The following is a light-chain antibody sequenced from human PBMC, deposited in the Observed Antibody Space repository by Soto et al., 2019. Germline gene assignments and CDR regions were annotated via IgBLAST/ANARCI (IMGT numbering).Light chain of an antibody. CDR3: MQSTHWPPYT. CDR1: QSLAYIDGNTY. CDR2: YVS. V-gene: IGKV2-30*01. Sequence: EVVMTQSPLSLPVTLGQPASISCRSSQSLAYIDGNTYLTWFHQRPGQSPRRLIYYVSNRDSGAQSRCXGSGSGTDFTLKISRVEAEDAGIYYCMQSTHWPPYTFGQGTKLEIK. J-gene: IGKJ2*01.